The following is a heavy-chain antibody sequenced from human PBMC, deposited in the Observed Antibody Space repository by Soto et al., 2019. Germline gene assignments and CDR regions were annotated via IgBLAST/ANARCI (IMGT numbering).Heavy chain of an antibody. CDR2: INAGNGNT. D-gene: IGHD3-3*01. J-gene: IGHJ6*02. CDR3: ARGGYYDFWSGYFYYYYGMDV. CDR1: GYTFTSYA. Sequence: ASVKVSCKASGYTFTSYAMHWVRQAPGQRLEWMGWINAGNGNTKYSQKFQGRVTITRDTSASTAYMELSSLRSEDTAVYYCARGGYYDFWSGYFYYYYGMDVWGQGTTVTVYS. V-gene: IGHV1-3*01.